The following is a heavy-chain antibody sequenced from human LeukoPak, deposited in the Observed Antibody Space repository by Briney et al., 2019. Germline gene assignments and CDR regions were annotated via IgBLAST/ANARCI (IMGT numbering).Heavy chain of an antibody. V-gene: IGHV4-4*02. CDR1: GVSITDNW. CDR2: IYHNGST. Sequence: SETLSLTCAVSGVSITDNWWSWVRQPPGKGLEWIGEIYHNGSTNYNPSLKSRVTISVDKSKNQFSLKLSSVTAADTAVHYCARWGYYYDGSGLDYWGQGTLVTVSS. CDR3: ARWGYYYDGSGLDY. D-gene: IGHD3-22*01. J-gene: IGHJ4*02.